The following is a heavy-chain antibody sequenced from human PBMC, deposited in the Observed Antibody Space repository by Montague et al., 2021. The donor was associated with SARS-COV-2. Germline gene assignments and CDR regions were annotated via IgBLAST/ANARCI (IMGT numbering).Heavy chain of an antibody. D-gene: IGHD5-24*01. CDR3: ARAQPFHGYPHYFDL. J-gene: IGHJ2*01. V-gene: IGHV3-30-3*01. CDR2: ISYDGSNK. CDR1: GFTFSSYA. Sequence: SLRLSCAASGFTFSSYAMHWVRQAPGKGLEWVAVISYDGSNKYYADSVKGRFTISRDNSKNTLYLQMNNLRAEDTAVYYCARAQPFHGYPHYFDLWGRGTLVTVSS.